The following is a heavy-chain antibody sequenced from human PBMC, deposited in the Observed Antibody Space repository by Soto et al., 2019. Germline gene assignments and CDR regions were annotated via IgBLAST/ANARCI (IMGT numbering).Heavy chain of an antibody. D-gene: IGHD3-3*01. CDR1: GGSFSGYY. CDR3: ARDRLRFLEWLPDYYYYYGMDV. CDR2: IYHSGST. V-gene: IGHV4-30-2*01. J-gene: IGHJ6*02. Sequence: KPSETLFLTCAVYGGSFSGYYWSWIRQPPGKGLEWIGYIYHSGSTYYNPSLKSRVTISVDRSKNQFSLKLSSVTAADTAVYYCARDRLRFLEWLPDYYYYYGMDVWGQGTTVTVSS.